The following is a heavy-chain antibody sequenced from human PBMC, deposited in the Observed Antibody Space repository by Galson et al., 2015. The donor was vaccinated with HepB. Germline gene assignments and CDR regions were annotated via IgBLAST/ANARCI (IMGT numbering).Heavy chain of an antibody. CDR2: IHYSGST. CDR1: GGSIRSNY. D-gene: IGHD5-24*01. J-gene: IGHJ6*03. V-gene: IGHV4-59*01. CDR3: AKAPRDGFEHHYYYMDV. Sequence: SETLSLTCTVSGGSIRSNYWSWIRQPPGKGLEWIGYIHYSGSTKYNSSLKSRVTISVDTPKNQFSLKLNSVTAADTAVYYCAKAPRDGFEHHYYYMDVWGKGTTVTVSS.